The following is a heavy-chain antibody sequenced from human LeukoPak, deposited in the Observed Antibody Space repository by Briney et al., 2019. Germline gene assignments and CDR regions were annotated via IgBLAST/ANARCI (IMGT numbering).Heavy chain of an antibody. J-gene: IGHJ4*02. V-gene: IGHV3-33*06. CDR1: GFNFDGYG. CDR3: AKDSAFNYDSSGYADY. Sequence: GRSLRLSCAASGFNFDGYGMHWVRQTPGTGLEWVAAVWFDGTKRDYAESVKGRFTISRDNSKNTVYLEMNRLRVGDTAIYYCAKDSAFNYDSSGYADYWGQGTLVIVSS. CDR2: VWFDGTKR. D-gene: IGHD3-22*01.